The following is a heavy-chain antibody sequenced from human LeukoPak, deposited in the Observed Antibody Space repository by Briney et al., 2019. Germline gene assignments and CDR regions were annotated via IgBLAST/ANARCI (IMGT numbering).Heavy chain of an antibody. D-gene: IGHD3-22*01. CDR1: GYTFTTYY. J-gene: IGHJ4*02. CDR3: ARDCYYDSSGSFDY. CDR2: INTNTGNP. Sequence: ASVKVSCKASGYTFTTYYMHWVRRAPGQGLEWMGWINTNTGNPTYAQGFTGRFVFSLDTSVSTAYLQVSSLKAEDTAVYYCARDCYYDSSGSFDYWGQGTLVTVSS. V-gene: IGHV7-4-1*02.